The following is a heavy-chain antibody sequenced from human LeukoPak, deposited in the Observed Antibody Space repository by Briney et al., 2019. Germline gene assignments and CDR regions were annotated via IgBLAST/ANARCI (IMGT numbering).Heavy chain of an antibody. CDR1: GYTLTELS. CDR3: ARDQPELFYFDY. D-gene: IGHD1-14*01. V-gene: IGHV1-24*01. J-gene: IGHJ4*02. CDR2: FDPEDGEA. Sequence: GASVKVSCKVSGYTLTELSMHWVRQAPGKGLEWMGGFDPEDGEAIYAQKFQGRVTLTEDTSTDTAYMELSSLRSDDTAVYYCARDQPELFYFDYWGQGTLVTVSS.